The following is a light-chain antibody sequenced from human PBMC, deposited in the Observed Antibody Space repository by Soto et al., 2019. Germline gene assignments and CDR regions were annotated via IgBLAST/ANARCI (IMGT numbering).Light chain of an antibody. J-gene: IGLJ1*01. CDR2: DVS. CDR1: SSDGGGYNY. Sequence: QSALTQPRSVSGSPGQSITISCTGTSSDGGGYNYVSWYRQHPGKAPKLMIYDVSKRPSGVPDRYSGSKSGNTASLTLSGLQAEDEADYYCCSYAGSYTHYVFGTGTKVTVL. CDR3: CSYAGSYTHYV. V-gene: IGLV2-11*01.